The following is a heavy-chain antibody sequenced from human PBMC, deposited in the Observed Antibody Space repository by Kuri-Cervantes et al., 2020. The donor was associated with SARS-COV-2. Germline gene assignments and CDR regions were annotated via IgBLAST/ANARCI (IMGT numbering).Heavy chain of an antibody. Sequence: GGSLRLSCAASGFTFSSYAVSWVRQAPGKGLEWVSAITGSGGSTYYADSARGRFTISRDNSKNTLYLQMNSLRAEDTAVYYCATSLYGSYSSDYWGQGTLVTVSS. CDR2: ITGSGGST. V-gene: IGHV3-23*01. D-gene: IGHD1-26*01. CDR3: ATSLYGSYSSDY. J-gene: IGHJ4*02. CDR1: GFTFSSYA.